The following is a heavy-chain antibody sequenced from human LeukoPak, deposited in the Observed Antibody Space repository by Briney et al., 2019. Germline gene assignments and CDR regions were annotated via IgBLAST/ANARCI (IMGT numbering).Heavy chain of an antibody. CDR3: AKSGYNRFDY. Sequence: GGSLRLSCAASGFTFSSYEMNWVRQAPGKGLEWVSAISGSGGSTYYADSVKGRFTISRDNSKNTLYLQMNSLRAEDTAVYYCAKSGYNRFDYWGQGTRVTVSS. J-gene: IGHJ4*02. V-gene: IGHV3-23*01. D-gene: IGHD5-24*01. CDR1: GFTFSSYE. CDR2: ISGSGGST.